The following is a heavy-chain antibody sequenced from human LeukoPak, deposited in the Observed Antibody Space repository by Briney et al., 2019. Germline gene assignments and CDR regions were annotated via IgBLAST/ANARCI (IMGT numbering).Heavy chain of an antibody. D-gene: IGHD3-3*01. Sequence: GGSLRLSCAASGFTFSSYSMNWVRQATGKGLEWVSSISSSSSYIYYADSVKGRFTISRDNAKNSLYLQMNSLRAEDTAVYYCARDLNYDFWSGYYSPSGYWGQGTLVTVSS. CDR3: ARDLNYDFWSGYYSPSGY. V-gene: IGHV3-21*01. CDR2: ISSSSSYI. CDR1: GFTFSSYS. J-gene: IGHJ4*02.